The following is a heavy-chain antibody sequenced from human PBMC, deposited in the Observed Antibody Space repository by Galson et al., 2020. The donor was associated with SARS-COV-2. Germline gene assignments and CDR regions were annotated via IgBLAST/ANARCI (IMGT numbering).Heavy chain of an antibody. CDR3: ARDGQSSSGWAFDY. Sequence: GGSLRLSCAASGFTFKSHAMHWVRQAPGKGLKWVAQIWYDGSNKYYVDSVKGRFTISRDDSENTVYLQMKNLRAEDTAVYYCARDGQSSSGWAFDYWGQGTLVTVSS. CDR1: GFTFKSHA. D-gene: IGHD6-19*01. J-gene: IGHJ4*02. V-gene: IGHV3-33*01. CDR2: IWYDGSNK.